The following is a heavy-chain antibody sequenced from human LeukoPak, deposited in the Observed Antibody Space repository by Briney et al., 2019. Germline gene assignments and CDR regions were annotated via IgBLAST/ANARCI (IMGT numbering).Heavy chain of an antibody. D-gene: IGHD5-12*01. CDR2: INPSGGTT. V-gene: IGHV1-46*03. CDR3: GNSGYGGLDY. CDR1: GYTFTSYY. J-gene: IGHJ4*02. Sequence: ASVKVSCKASGYTFTSYYMYWVRQAPGQGLEWMGIINPSGGTTTYAQKFQGRVTVTRDTSTSTVYMELSSLTSGDTAVYYCGNSGYGGLDYWGQGTLVTVSS.